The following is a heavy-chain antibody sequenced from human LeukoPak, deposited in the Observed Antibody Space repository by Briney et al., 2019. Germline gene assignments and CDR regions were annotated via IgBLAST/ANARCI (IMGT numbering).Heavy chain of an antibody. CDR3: AKDWAAAGTFYYYYYGMDV. D-gene: IGHD6-13*01. CDR1: GFTFSSYA. Sequence: GGSPRLSCAASGFTFSSYAMSWVRQAPGKGLEWVSAISGSGGSAYYADSVKGRFTISRDNSKNTLYLQMNSLRAEDTAVYYCAKDWAAAGTFYYYYYGMDVWGQGTTVTVSS. V-gene: IGHV3-23*01. J-gene: IGHJ6*02. CDR2: ISGSGGSA.